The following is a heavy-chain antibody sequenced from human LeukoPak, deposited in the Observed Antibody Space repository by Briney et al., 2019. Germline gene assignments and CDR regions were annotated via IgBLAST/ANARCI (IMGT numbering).Heavy chain of an antibody. CDR2: ISAYNGNT. CDR1: GYTFTSYG. CDR3: ARDLINLTWIQLWFQGNYFDY. D-gene: IGHD5-18*01. Sequence: GASVKVSCKASGYTFTSYGISWVRQAPGQGLEWMGWISAYNGNTNYAQKLQGRVTMTTDTSTSTAYMELRSLRSDDTAVYYCARDLINLTWIQLWFQGNYFDYWGQGTLVTVSS. V-gene: IGHV1-18*01. J-gene: IGHJ4*02.